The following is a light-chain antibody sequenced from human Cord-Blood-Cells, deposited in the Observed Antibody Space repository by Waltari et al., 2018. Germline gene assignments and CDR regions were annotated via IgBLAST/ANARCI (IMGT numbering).Light chain of an antibody. CDR3: SSYTSSSTYV. V-gene: IGLV2-14*01. CDR2: DVS. Sequence: QSALTQPASVSGSPGPSITISCTGTSSAVGGYNYVSWYQQHPGKAPKLMIYDVSHRPSGVSNRFSGSKSGNTASLTISGLQAEDEADYYCSSYTSSSTYVFGTGTKVTVL. CDR1: SSAVGGYNY. J-gene: IGLJ1*01.